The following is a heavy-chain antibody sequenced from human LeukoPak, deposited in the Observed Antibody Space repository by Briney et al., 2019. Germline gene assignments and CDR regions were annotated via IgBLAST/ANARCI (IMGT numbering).Heavy chain of an antibody. CDR1: GGTFSSYA. D-gene: IGHD3-10*01. J-gene: IGHJ5*02. CDR2: IIPILGIA. V-gene: IGHV1-69*04. Sequence: GASVKVSCKASGGTFSSYAISWVRQAPGQGPEWMGRIIPILGIANYAQKFQGRVTITADKSTSTAYMELSSLRSEDTAVYYCARRITMVRGAHWFDPWGQGTLVTVSS. CDR3: ARRITMVRGAHWFDP.